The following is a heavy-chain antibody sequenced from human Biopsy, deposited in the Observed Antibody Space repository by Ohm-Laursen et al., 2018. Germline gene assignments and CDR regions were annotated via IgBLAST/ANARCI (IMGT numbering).Heavy chain of an antibody. CDR3: ARHYYDTSGYNWFDP. CDR2: VMPFFGTA. Sequence: SSVKVSCKAFGGTFSSYIFAWVRQAPGQRPGWMGDVMPFFGTAQYAPKLQGRVSMTADKTTYTAYMELTSLTSGDTAVYFCARHYYDTSGYNWFDPWGQGTLVTVSS. D-gene: IGHD3-22*01. V-gene: IGHV1-69*06. J-gene: IGHJ5*02. CDR1: GGTFSSYI.